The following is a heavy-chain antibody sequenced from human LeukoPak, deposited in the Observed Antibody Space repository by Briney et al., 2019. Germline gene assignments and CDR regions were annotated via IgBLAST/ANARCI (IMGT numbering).Heavy chain of an antibody. V-gene: IGHV3-30*02. J-gene: IGHJ4*02. CDR2: IRYDGSNK. CDR3: ARDEPTVTTGPPVGS. D-gene: IGHD4-17*01. Sequence: GGSLRLSCAASGFTFSSYGMHWVRQAPGKGLEWVAFIRYDGSNKYYADSVKGRFTISRDNSKNTLYLQMNSLRAEDTAVYYCARDEPTVTTGPPVGSWGQGTLVTVSS. CDR1: GFTFSSYG.